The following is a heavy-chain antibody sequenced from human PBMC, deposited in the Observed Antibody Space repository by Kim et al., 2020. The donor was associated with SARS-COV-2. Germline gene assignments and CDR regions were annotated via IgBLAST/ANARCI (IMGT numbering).Heavy chain of an antibody. Sequence: GGSLRLSCAASGFTFSSYAMHWVRQAPGKGLEWVAVISYDGSNKYYADSVKGRFTISRDNSKNTLYLQMNSLRAEDTAVYYCARDKGRYGGEHLDYWGQGTLVTVSS. CDR1: GFTFSSYA. CDR3: ARDKGRYGGEHLDY. J-gene: IGHJ4*02. D-gene: IGHD3-16*01. V-gene: IGHV3-30*04. CDR2: ISYDGSNK.